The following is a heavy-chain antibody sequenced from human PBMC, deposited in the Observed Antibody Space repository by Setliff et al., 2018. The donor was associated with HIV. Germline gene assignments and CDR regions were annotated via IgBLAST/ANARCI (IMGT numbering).Heavy chain of an antibody. J-gene: IGHJ4*02. Sequence: SVKVSCKTSGGTFSIFSITWVRQAPGQGLEWMGGIIPVFGPPNYAQRFQRRLTITADESTNTAYMELRNLRSEDTAIYYCARGLGNFVPDLIGYFDYWGQGTLVTVSS. D-gene: IGHD3-3*02. CDR3: ARGLGNFVPDLIGYFDY. CDR1: GGTFSIFS. V-gene: IGHV1-69*13. CDR2: IIPVFGPP.